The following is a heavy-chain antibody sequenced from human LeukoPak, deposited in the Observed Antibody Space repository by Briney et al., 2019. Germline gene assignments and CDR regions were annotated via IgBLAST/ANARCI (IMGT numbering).Heavy chain of an antibody. CDR1: GYSISSGYF. D-gene: IGHD6-13*01. V-gene: IGHV4-38-2*02. J-gene: IGHJ6*02. Sequence: SETLSLTCTVSGYSISSGYFWGWIRQPPGKGLEWIGSIYHSGSTYYNPSLKSRVTISVDTSKNQFSLKLSSVTAADTAVYYCARERYSSSPYYYYGMDVWGQGTTVTVSS. CDR3: ARERYSSSPYYYYGMDV. CDR2: IYHSGST.